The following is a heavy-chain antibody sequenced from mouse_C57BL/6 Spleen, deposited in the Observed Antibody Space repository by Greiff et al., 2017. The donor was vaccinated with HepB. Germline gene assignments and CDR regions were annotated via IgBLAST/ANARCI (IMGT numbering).Heavy chain of an antibody. Sequence: QVHVKQPGTELVKPGASVKLSCKASGYTFTSYWMHWVKQRPGQGLEWIGNINPSNGGTNYNEKFKSKATLTVDKSSSTAYMQLSSLTSEDSAVYYCARLLGLAGRGFDYWGQGTTLTVSS. D-gene: IGHD4-1*01. CDR1: GYTFTSYW. CDR2: INPSNGGT. J-gene: IGHJ2*01. CDR3: ARLLGLAGRGFDY. V-gene: IGHV1-53*01.